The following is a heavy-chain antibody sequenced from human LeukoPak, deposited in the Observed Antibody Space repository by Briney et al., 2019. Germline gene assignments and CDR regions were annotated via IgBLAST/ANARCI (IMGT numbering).Heavy chain of an antibody. J-gene: IGHJ4*02. CDR1: GFTFSSYS. CDR2: ISSSSSYI. V-gene: IGHV3-21*01. CDR3: ARAHSSSSLALNY. D-gene: IGHD6-6*01. Sequence: GGSLRLSCAASGFTFSSYSMNWVRQAPGKGLEWVSSISSSSSYIYYADSVKGRFTISRDNAKNSLYLRMNSLRAEDTAVYYCARAHSSSSLALNYWGQGTLVTVSS.